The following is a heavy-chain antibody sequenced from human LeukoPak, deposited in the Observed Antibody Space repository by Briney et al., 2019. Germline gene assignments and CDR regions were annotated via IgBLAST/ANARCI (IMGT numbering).Heavy chain of an antibody. J-gene: IGHJ5*02. CDR1: GYTFTTYA. V-gene: IGHV1-3*01. D-gene: IGHD3-10*01. Sequence: ASVNVSCTASGYTFTTYAIHWVRQAPGRSLEWMGRINAGNGDAKYSQNFHDRITITGDTSASTVYMELTSLRSEDTAVYYCGKSAPSGFDPWGQGTLVTVSS. CDR2: INAGNGDA. CDR3: GKSAPSGFDP.